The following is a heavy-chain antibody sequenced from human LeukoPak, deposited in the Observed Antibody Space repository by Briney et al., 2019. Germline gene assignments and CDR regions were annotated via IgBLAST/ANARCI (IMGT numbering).Heavy chain of an antibody. D-gene: IGHD5-18*01. Sequence: GGSLRLSCAVSGFTFTTHSMNWVRQAPGKGLEWVSSISSSSSYIYYADSVKGRFTISRDNAKNSLYLQMNSLRAEDTAVYYCARTIQLWLPDYWGQGTLVTVSP. CDR1: GFTFTTHS. CDR3: ARTIQLWLPDY. CDR2: ISSSSSYI. J-gene: IGHJ4*02. V-gene: IGHV3-21*01.